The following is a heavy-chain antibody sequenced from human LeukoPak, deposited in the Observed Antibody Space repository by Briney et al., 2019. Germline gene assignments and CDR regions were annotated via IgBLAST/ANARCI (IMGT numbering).Heavy chain of an antibody. CDR1: GGSISSYY. CDR3: ARVKTTVTGEYYFDY. CDR2: IYYSGST. Sequence: SETLSLTCTVSGGSISSYYWCWIRQPPGKGLEWIGYIYYSGSTNYNPSLKSRVTISVDTSKNQFSLKLSSVTAADTAVYYCARVKTTVTGEYYFDYWGQGTLVTVSS. V-gene: IGHV4-59*01. D-gene: IGHD4-17*01. J-gene: IGHJ4*02.